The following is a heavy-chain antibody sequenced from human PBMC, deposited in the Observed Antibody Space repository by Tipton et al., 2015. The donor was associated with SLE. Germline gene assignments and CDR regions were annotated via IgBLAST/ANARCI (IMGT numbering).Heavy chain of an antibody. CDR2: IFYSGST. D-gene: IGHD2-2*01. CDR1: GGSISNYY. J-gene: IGHJ4*02. Sequence: GLVKPSETLSLTCTVSGGSISNYYWNWIRQPPGKGLEWIGYIFYSGSTNYNPSLKSRVTISVDTSKNQFSLKLKSVTAADSAVYYYARERYCSGASCYAPDYWGQGTLVTVSS. V-gene: IGHV4-59*01. CDR3: ARERYCSGASCYAPDY.